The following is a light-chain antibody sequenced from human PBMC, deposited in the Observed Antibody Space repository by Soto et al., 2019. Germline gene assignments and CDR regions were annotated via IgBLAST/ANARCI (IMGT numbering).Light chain of an antibody. CDR2: GAS. CDR3: HHYET. Sequence: PGDRATLSCRASQSVSRSYLGWXQXXXGXXPRLLMYGASIRATGVPDRFSGSGSGTEFTLTISRLEPEDFTVYYCHHYETFGQGTKVDI. CDR1: QSVSRSY. J-gene: IGKJ1*01. V-gene: IGKV3-20*01.